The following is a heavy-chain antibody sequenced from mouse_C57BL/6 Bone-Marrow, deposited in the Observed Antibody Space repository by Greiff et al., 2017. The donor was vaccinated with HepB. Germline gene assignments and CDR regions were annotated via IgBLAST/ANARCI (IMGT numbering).Heavy chain of an antibody. J-gene: IGHJ4*01. CDR3: AREEYYSSSYDAMDY. Sequence: EVKLMESGPGLVKPSQSLSLTCSVTGYSITSGYYWNWIRQFPGNKLEWMGYISYDGSNNYNPSLKNRISITRDTSKNQFFLKLNSVTTEDTATYYCAREEYYSSSYDAMDYWGQGTSVTVSS. CDR2: ISYDGSN. V-gene: IGHV3-6*01. D-gene: IGHD1-1*01. CDR1: GYSITSGYY.